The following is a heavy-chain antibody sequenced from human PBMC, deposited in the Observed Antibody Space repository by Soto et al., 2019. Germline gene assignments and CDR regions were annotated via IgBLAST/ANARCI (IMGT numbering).Heavy chain of an antibody. J-gene: IGHJ6*02. CDR2: INHSGST. V-gene: IGHV4-34*01. Sequence: PSDTLSLTCAVYGGSFSGYYWIWIRQPPGKGLEWIGEINHSGSTNYNPSLKSRVTISVDTSKNQFSLKLSSVTAADTAVYYCATSGTPVYYYDSSGYFFDYGMDVWGQGTTVTVSS. D-gene: IGHD3-22*01. CDR1: GGSFSGYY. CDR3: ATSGTPVYYYDSSGYFFDYGMDV.